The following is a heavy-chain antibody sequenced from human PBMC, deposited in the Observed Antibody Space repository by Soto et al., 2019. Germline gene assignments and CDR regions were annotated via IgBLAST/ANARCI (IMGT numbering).Heavy chain of an antibody. Sequence: ASVKVSCKASGGTFSSYAISWVRQAPGQGLEWMGGIIPIFGTANYAQKFQGRVTITADESTSTAYMELSSLRSEDTAVYYCASPDRYEWLDYYYGMDVWGQGTTVTVSS. CDR1: GGTFSSYA. CDR3: ASPDRYEWLDYYYGMDV. D-gene: IGHD3-3*01. J-gene: IGHJ6*02. V-gene: IGHV1-69*13. CDR2: IIPIFGTA.